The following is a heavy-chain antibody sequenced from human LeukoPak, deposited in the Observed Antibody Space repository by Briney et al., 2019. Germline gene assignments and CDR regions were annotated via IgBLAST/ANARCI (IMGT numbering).Heavy chain of an antibody. CDR2: IKQDGSEK. CDR3: ARGVTVTTRISFDS. D-gene: IGHD4-17*01. CDR1: GFAFSSYW. J-gene: IGHJ5*01. V-gene: IGHV3-7*03. Sequence: GGSLRLSCAASGFAFSSYWMSWVRQAPGKGLEWVANIKQDGSEKYYVDSVKGRFTISRDNAKNSLYLQLNSLRAEDTAVYYCARGVTVTTRISFDSWGQGTLVTVSS.